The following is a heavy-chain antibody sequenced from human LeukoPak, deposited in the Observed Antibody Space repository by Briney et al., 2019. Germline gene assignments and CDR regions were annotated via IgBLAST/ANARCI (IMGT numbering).Heavy chain of an antibody. V-gene: IGHV3-23*01. Sequence: PGGSLRLSCAASGLTFSSYAMSWVRQAPGKGLEWVSAISGSGGSTYYADSVKGRFTISRDNSKNTLYLQMNSLRAEDTAVYYCARENLNLRGAPAARYESLDYWGQGTLVTVSS. CDR1: GLTFSSYA. J-gene: IGHJ4*02. CDR3: ARENLNLRGAPAARYESLDY. D-gene: IGHD2-2*01. CDR2: ISGSGGST.